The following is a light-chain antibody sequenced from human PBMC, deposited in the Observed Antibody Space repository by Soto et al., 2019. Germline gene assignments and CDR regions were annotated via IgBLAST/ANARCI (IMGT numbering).Light chain of an antibody. CDR2: GAS. Sequence: EIVMTQSPVTLSVSPGERATLSCRASQSVTNSYLAWYQQKPGQAPRLLIFGASTRAAGIPARFSGSGSGTEFTLTISSLQSEDFAVYYCQQYGSSPKTFGQGTKVEI. CDR1: QSVTNSY. J-gene: IGKJ1*01. CDR3: QQYGSSPKT. V-gene: IGKV3-20*01.